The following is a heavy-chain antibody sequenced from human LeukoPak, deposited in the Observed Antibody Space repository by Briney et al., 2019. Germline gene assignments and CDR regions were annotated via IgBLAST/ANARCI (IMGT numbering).Heavy chain of an antibody. Sequence: SETLSLTCAVYGGSFSGYYWSWIRQPPGEGLEWIGEINHSGSTNYNPSLKSRVTISVDTSKNQFSLKLSSVTAADTAVYYCARGPHYYDSSGYYIKNAFDIWGQGTMVTVSS. D-gene: IGHD3-22*01. CDR3: ARGPHYYDSSGYYIKNAFDI. CDR2: INHSGST. J-gene: IGHJ3*02. V-gene: IGHV4-34*01. CDR1: GGSFSGYY.